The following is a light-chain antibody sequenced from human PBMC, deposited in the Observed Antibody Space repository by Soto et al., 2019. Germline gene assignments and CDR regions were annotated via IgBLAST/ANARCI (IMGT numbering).Light chain of an antibody. Sequence: EIVLTQSPDTLSLSPGERVTLSCRASQSVSRSFLAWYQQKPGQAPRLLIYRASSRATGIPDRFTGSGSGKDFTLTISRLEPEDVAVYYCQQYESSPLTFGGGAKVEIK. V-gene: IGKV3-20*01. J-gene: IGKJ4*01. CDR1: QSVSRSF. CDR2: RAS. CDR3: QQYESSPLT.